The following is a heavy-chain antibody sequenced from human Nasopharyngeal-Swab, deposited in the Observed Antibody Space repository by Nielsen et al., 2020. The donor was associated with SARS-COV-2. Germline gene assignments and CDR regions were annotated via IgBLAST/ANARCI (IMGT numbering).Heavy chain of an antibody. J-gene: IGHJ6*03. D-gene: IGHD2-2*03. CDR2: ISWDGAST. V-gene: IGHV3-43D*03. CDR1: GFTFNNYN. CDR3: AKDSRGRPGYVDYMDV. Sequence: GGSLRLSCAASGFTFNNYNFNWVRQAPGKGLEWVSLISWDGASTYYADSEKGRFTISRDNSKNSLFLQMSSLRSEDTGLYYCAKDSRGRPGYVDYMDVWGKGTTVTVSS.